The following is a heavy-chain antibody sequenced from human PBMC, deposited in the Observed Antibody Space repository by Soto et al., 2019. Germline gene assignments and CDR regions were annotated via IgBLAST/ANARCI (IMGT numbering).Heavy chain of an antibody. CDR3: ARRVQGPLIKTKTSGYDHKGYYYYYMDV. Sequence: SETLSLTCTVSGGSISSYYWSWIRQPPGKGLEWIGYIYYSGSTNYNPSLKSRVTISVDTSKNQFSLKLSSVTAADTAVYYCARRVQGPLIKTKTSGYDHKGYYYYYMDVWGKGTTVTVSS. CDR1: GGSISSYY. V-gene: IGHV4-59*08. D-gene: IGHD5-12*01. J-gene: IGHJ6*03. CDR2: IYYSGST.